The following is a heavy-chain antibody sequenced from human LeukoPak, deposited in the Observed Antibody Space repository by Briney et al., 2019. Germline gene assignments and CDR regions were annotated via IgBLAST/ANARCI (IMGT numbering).Heavy chain of an antibody. D-gene: IGHD3-16*01. V-gene: IGHV1-46*01. J-gene: IGHJ2*01. CDR2: INPSGGST. Sequence: ASVKVSCKASGYTFTSYYMHWVRQAPGQGLEWMGIINPSGGSTSYAQKFQGRVTMTRDTSTSTVYMELSSLRSEDTAVYYCAREGGGGHGLNWYFDLWGRGTLVTVSS. CDR1: GYTFTSYY. CDR3: AREGGGGHGLNWYFDL.